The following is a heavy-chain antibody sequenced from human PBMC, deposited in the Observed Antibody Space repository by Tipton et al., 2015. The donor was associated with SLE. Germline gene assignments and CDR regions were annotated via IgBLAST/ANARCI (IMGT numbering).Heavy chain of an antibody. CDR2: ISYDGSNK. D-gene: IGHD6-19*01. CDR3: AKNQGGSGWYDTGVDY. Sequence: SLRLSCAASGFTFSSYGMHWVRQAPGKGLEWVAVISYDGSNKYYADSVKGRFTISRDNSKNTLYLQMNSLRAEDTAVYYCAKNQGGSGWYDTGVDYWGQGTLVTVSS. V-gene: IGHV3-30*18. J-gene: IGHJ4*02. CDR1: GFTFSSYG.